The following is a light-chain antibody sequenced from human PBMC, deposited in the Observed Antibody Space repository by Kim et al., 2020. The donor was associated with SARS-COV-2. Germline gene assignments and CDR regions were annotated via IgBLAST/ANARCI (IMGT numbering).Light chain of an antibody. CDR3: QAWDSSAASYV. CDR1: KLRDTC. V-gene: IGLV3-1*01. Sequence: PGQTASITCSGGKLRDTCACWLQQRPSQSPVLVMYQDSKRPSGIPERFSGSVSGNTATLTIGRTQAMDEADYYCQAWDSSAASYVFGTGTKVTVL. CDR2: QDS. J-gene: IGLJ1*01.